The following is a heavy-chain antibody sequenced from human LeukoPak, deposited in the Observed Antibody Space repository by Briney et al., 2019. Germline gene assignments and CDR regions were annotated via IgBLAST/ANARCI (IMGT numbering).Heavy chain of an antibody. J-gene: IGHJ4*02. CDR2: INPNSGDT. CDR1: GYTFTGHN. V-gene: IGHV1-2*02. D-gene: IGHD3-10*01. CDR3: ARRHGSGSDYRGVDY. Sequence: ASVKVSCKASGYTFTGHNLHWVRQAPGQGLEWMGWINPNSGDTNYAQKFQGRVTMTRDTSISTAYMELSTLRSDDTAVFCCARRHGSGSDYRGVDYWGQGTLVTVSP.